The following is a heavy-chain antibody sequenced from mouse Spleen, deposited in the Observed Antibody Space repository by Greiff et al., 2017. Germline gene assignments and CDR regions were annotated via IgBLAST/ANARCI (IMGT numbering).Heavy chain of an antibody. D-gene: IGHD2-14*01. Sequence: VMLVESGPGLVQPSQSLSITCTVSGFSLTSYGVHWVRQSPGKGLEWLGVIWSGGSTDYNAAFISRLSISKDNSKSQVFFKMNSLQANDTAIYYCATHRYDEGAFAYWGQGTLVTVSA. CDR1: GFSLTSYG. CDR3: ATHRYDEGAFAY. V-gene: IGHV2-2*02. CDR2: IWSGGST. J-gene: IGHJ3*01.